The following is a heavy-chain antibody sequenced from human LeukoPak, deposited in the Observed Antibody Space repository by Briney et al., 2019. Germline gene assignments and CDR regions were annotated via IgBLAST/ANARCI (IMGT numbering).Heavy chain of an antibody. CDR1: GYTFTGYY. CDR3: ARVAVYYDSSASFDY. D-gene: IGHD3-22*01. CDR2: INPNSGGT. V-gene: IGHV1-2*02. Sequence: GASVKVSCKASGYTFTGYYMHWVRQAPGQGLEWMAWINPNSGGTNYAQRFQGRVTMTRDTSISTAYMELSRLRSDDTAVYYCARVAVYYDSSASFDYWGQGTLVTVSS. J-gene: IGHJ4*02.